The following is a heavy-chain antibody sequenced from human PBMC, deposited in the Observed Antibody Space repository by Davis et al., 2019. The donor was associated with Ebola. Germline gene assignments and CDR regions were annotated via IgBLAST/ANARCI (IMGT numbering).Heavy chain of an antibody. V-gene: IGHV3-53*01. D-gene: IGHD3-22*01. J-gene: IGHJ4*02. CDR3: ARDQGDSYYYDSSGPDY. CDR2: LYSGGST. Sequence: PGGSLRLSCAASGFTVSSNYMSWVRQAPGKGLEWVSVLYSGGSTYYADSVKGRFTISRDNAKYTLYLQMNSLRAEDTAVYYCARDQGDSYYYDSSGPDYWGQGTLVTVSS. CDR1: GFTVSSNY.